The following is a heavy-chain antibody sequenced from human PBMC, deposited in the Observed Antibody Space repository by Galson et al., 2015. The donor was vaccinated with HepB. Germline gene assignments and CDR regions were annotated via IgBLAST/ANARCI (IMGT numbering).Heavy chain of an antibody. CDR2: ISYDGSNK. CDR1: GFTFSSYA. D-gene: IGHD2-2*01. CDR3: WSRKYSRVVPAARDGYYFDY. V-gene: IGHV3-30-3*01. Sequence: SLRLSCAASGFTFSSYAMHWVRQAPGKGLEWVAVISYDGSNKYYADSVKGRFTISRDNSKNTLYLQMNSLRAEDTAVYYCWSRKYSRVVPAARDGYYFDYWGQGTLVTVSS. J-gene: IGHJ4*02.